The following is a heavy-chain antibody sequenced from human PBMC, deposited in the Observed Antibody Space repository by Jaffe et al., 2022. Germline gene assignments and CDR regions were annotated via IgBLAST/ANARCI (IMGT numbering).Heavy chain of an antibody. CDR1: GYTFTSYA. CDR2: INAGNGNT. J-gene: IGHJ5*02. Sequence: QVQLVQSGAEVKKPGASVKVSCKASGYTFTSYAMHWVRQAPGQRLEWMGWINAGNGNTKYSQKFQGRVTITRDTSASTAYMELSSLRSEDTAVYYCARDRVAGTGRWFDPWGQGTLVTVSS. D-gene: IGHD6-19*01. V-gene: IGHV1-3*01. CDR3: ARDRVAGTGRWFDP.